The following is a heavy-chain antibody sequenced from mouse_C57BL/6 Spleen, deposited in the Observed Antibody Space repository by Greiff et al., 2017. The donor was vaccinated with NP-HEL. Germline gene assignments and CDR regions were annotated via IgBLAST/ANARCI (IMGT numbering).Heavy chain of an antibody. Sequence: QVHVKQPGAELVKPGASVKLSCKASGYTFTSYWMHWVKQRPGRGLEWIGRIDPNSGGTKYNEKFKSKATLTVDKPSSTAYMQLSSLTSEDSAVYYCARYPITTVARYAMDYWGQGTSVTVSS. V-gene: IGHV1-72*01. CDR1: GYTFTSYW. CDR3: ARYPITTVARYAMDY. D-gene: IGHD1-1*01. J-gene: IGHJ4*01. CDR2: IDPNSGGT.